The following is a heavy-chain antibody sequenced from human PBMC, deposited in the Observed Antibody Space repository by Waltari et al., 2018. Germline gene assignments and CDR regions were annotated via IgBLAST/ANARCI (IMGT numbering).Heavy chain of an antibody. V-gene: IGHV1-58*01. CDR3: AAGIRPACSSWTSFYWYFDL. D-gene: IGHD6-13*01. Sequence: QMQLVQSGPEVTKPGTSVKVSCKASGFTFTSSAVQWVRQARGQRLGWIGWIGMGSGNTNDTQKFHERVTITRDMSTSTAYMELGSLRSEDTAVYYCAAGIRPACSSWTSFYWYFDLWGRGTLVTVSS. J-gene: IGHJ2*01. CDR1: GFTFTSSA. CDR2: IGMGSGNT.